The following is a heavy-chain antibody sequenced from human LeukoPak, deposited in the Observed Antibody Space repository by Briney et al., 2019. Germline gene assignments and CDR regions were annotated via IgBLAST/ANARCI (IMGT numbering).Heavy chain of an antibody. CDR1: GFTFDDYA. CDR2: ISWNSGSI. Sequence: PGGSLRLSCAASGFTFDDYAMHWVRQAPGKGLEWVSGISWNSGSIDYADSVKGRFTISRDNAKNSLYLQMNSLRAEDTAVYYCARSLEESGSYAFDIWGQGTMVTVSS. J-gene: IGHJ3*02. D-gene: IGHD1-26*01. V-gene: IGHV3-9*01. CDR3: ARSLEESGSYAFDI.